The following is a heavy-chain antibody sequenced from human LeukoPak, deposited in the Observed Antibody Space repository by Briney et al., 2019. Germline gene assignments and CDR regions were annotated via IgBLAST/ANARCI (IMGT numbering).Heavy chain of an antibody. D-gene: IGHD3-16*02. CDR3: ARAGGTDGSYRYLVDV. Sequence: TGGSLRLSCAASGFTFSDYYMSWIRQAPGKGLEWVSYISSSGRTIYYADSVKGRFTISRDNAKNSLYLQMNSLRAEDTAVYYCARAGGTDGSYRYLVDVWGKGPTVTVSS. CDR2: ISSSGRTI. V-gene: IGHV3-11*04. J-gene: IGHJ6*04. CDR1: GFTFSDYY.